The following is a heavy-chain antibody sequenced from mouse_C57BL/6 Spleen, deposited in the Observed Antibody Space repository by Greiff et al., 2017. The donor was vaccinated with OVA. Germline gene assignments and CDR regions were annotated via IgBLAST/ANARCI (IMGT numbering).Heavy chain of an antibody. J-gene: IGHJ3*01. Sequence: EVQRVESGGDLVKPGGSLKLSCAASGFTFSSYGMSWVRQTPDKRLEWVATISSGGSYTYYPDSVKGRFTISRDNAKNTLYLQMSSLKSEDTAMYYCARLTGTGFAYWGQGTLVTVSA. D-gene: IGHD4-1*01. CDR3: ARLTGTGFAY. CDR2: ISSGGSYT. CDR1: GFTFSSYG. V-gene: IGHV5-6*01.